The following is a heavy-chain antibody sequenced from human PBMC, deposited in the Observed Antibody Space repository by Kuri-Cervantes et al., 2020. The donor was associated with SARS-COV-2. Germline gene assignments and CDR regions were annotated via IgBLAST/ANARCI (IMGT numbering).Heavy chain of an antibody. CDR3: ASRVSYYYDSSGYYYGDY. D-gene: IGHD3-22*01. CDR1: GFTFSDHY. V-gene: IGHV3-33*08. J-gene: IGHJ4*02. Sequence: GESLKISCAASGFTFSDHYMDWVRQAPGKGLEWVVVIWYDGSNKYYADSVKGRFTISRDNSKNTLYLQMNSLRAEDTAVYYCASRVSYYYDSSGYYYGDYWGQGTLVTVSS. CDR2: IWYDGSNK.